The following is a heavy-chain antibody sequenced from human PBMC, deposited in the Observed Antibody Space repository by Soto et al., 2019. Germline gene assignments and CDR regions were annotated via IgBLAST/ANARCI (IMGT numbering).Heavy chain of an antibody. D-gene: IGHD3-22*01. CDR2: IYPGDSDT. J-gene: IGHJ4*02. CDR3: ARLRLYYYDSSGYYLAPIYYFDY. CDR1: GYSFTSYW. V-gene: IGHV5-51*01. Sequence: GDSLKISCKGSGYSFTSYWIGWVRQMPGKGLEWMGIIYPGDSDTRYSPSFQGQVTISADKSISTAYLQWSSLKASDTAMYYCARLRLYYYDSSGYYLAPIYYFDYWGQGTLVTVSS.